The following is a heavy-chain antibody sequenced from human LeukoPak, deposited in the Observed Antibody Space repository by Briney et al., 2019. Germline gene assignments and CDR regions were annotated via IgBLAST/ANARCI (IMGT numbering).Heavy chain of an antibody. CDR2: ISAYNGNT. J-gene: IGHJ4*02. Sequence: ASVKVSCTASGYTFTSYGISWVRQAPGQGLEWMGWISAYNGNTNYAQKLQGRVTMTTDTSTSTAYMELRSLRSDDTAVYYCARQYSNYGHVYFDYWGQGTLVTVSS. CDR1: GYTFTSYG. CDR3: ARQYSNYGHVYFDY. V-gene: IGHV1-18*01. D-gene: IGHD4-11*01.